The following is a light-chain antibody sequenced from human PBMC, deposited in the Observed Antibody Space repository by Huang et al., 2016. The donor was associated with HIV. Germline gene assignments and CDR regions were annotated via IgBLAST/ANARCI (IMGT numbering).Light chain of an antibody. CDR3: QQSYSTPT. V-gene: IGKV1-39*01. J-gene: IGKJ2*01. Sequence: DIQMTQSPSSLSASVGDRVTITCRASQSISRSVHCYQQRPGNAPKLLIYAAYSLQSGVPSRVSGSGSGADFTLTSISLQPEDFATYYCQQSYSTPTFGQGTKLEIK. CDR2: AAY. CDR1: QSISRS.